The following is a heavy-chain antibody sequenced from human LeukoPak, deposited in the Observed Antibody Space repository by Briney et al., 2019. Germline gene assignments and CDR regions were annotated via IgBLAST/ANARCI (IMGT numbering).Heavy chain of an antibody. CDR1: GGSFSGYY. Sequence: SETLSLTCAAYGGSFSGYYWIWIRQPPGKGLEWIGEINHSGSTNYNPSLKSRVTISVDTSMNHIFLKLSPVTAADTAVYYCARGRGNAFDIWGQGTMVTVSS. J-gene: IGHJ3*02. CDR2: INHSGST. CDR3: ARGRGNAFDI. V-gene: IGHV4-34*01. D-gene: IGHD5-12*01.